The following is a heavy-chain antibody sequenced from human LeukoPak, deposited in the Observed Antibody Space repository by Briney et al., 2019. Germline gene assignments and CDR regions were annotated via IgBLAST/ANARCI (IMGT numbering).Heavy chain of an antibody. CDR1: CCTFTSYG. CDR3: ARDGRDTMVRGVILFDY. J-gene: IGHJ4*02. D-gene: IGHD3-10*01. CDR2: ISAYNGNT. Sequence: ASVKVSCKASCCTFTSYGFSWVRQAPGQGLEWMGWISAYNGNTNYAQKLHGRVTMTTDTSTSTAYMELRSLRSDDTAVYYCARDGRDTMVRGVILFDYWGQGTLVTVSS. V-gene: IGHV1-18*04.